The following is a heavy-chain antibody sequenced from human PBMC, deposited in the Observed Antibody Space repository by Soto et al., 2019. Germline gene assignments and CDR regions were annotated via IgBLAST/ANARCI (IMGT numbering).Heavy chain of an antibody. CDR2: IKPDESEK. D-gene: IGHD4-4*01. J-gene: IGHJ5*02. V-gene: IGHV3-7*01. Sequence: GGSLRLACTASGFTCSDSWMTWVRQAPGKGLEWVARIKPDESEKKYADSVKGRFSISRDNAKNSMYLQMDSLRGEDTAVYYCVRGGSNYASWGQGTLVTVSS. CDR3: VRGGSNYAS. CDR1: GFTCSDSW.